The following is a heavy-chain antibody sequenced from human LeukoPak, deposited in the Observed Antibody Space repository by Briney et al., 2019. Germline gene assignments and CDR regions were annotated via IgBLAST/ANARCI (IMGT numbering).Heavy chain of an antibody. D-gene: IGHD2-2*01. CDR2: ISSSGSTI. Sequence: GGSLRLSCAASGFTFSSYEMNWVRQAPGKGLEWVSYISSSGSTIYYADSVKGRFTISRDNSKNTLYLQMYSLRAEDTAVYYCAKDEVALIVVVPAAMGIDYWGQGTLVTVSS. J-gene: IGHJ4*02. CDR3: AKDEVALIVVVPAAMGIDY. CDR1: GFTFSSYE. V-gene: IGHV3-48*03.